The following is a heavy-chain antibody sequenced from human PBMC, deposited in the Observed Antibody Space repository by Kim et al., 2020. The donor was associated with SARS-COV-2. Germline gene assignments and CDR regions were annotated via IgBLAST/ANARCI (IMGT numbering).Heavy chain of an antibody. CDR3: AKEVDIVVVPAAGFDY. Sequence: AVKCRFTITRDNSKSTLYLQMNSLRAEDTAMYYCAKEVDIVVVPAAGFDYWGQGILVTVSS. D-gene: IGHD2-2*01. J-gene: IGHJ4*02. V-gene: IGHV3-30*02.